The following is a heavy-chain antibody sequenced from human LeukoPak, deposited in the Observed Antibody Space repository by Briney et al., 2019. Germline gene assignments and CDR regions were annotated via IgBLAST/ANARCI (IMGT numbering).Heavy chain of an antibody. D-gene: IGHD1-26*01. CDR2: ISWNSGTI. J-gene: IGHJ5*02. CDR3: ARGNSGSYSQDWFDP. CDR1: GYTFDDYA. Sequence: GGSLRLYCAASGYTFDDYAMHWVRQAPGKGLERVSGISWNSGTIGYADSVKGRFTISRDNAKNSLYLQMNSLRDDDMALYYCARGNSGSYSQDWFDPWGQGTLVTVSS. V-gene: IGHV3-9*03.